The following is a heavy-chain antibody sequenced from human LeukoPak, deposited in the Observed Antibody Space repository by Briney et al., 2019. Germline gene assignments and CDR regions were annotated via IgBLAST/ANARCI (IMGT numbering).Heavy chain of an antibody. J-gene: IGHJ4*02. Sequence: GASVKVSCKASGYTFTSYGISWVRQAPGQGLEWMGWISAYNGNTNYAQKLQGRVTMTTDTSTSTAYMELRSLRSDDTAVYYCARDSDLYYYDSSGQGDYWGQGTSVTVSS. CDR3: ARDSDLYYYDSSGQGDY. V-gene: IGHV1-18*01. CDR2: ISAYNGNT. CDR1: GYTFTSYG. D-gene: IGHD3-22*01.